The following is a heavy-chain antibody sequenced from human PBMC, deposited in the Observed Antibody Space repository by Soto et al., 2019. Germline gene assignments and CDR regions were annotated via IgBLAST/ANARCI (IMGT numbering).Heavy chain of an antibody. D-gene: IGHD5-12*01. CDR1: GGSISSSSYY. CDR2: IYYSGST. CDR3: ARHAVHRSGFTDY. J-gene: IGHJ4*02. V-gene: IGHV4-39*01. Sequence: SETLSLTCTVSGGSISSSSYYWGWIRQPPGKGLEWIGSIYYSGSTYYNPSLKSRVTISVDTSKNQFSLKLSSVTAADTAVYYGARHAVHRSGFTDYWGKGTLVPVSS.